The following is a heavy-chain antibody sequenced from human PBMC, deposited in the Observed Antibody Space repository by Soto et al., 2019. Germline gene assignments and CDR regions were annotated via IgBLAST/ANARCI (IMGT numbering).Heavy chain of an antibody. J-gene: IGHJ3*02. CDR3: ARESITIFGVVDHDAFDI. V-gene: IGHV3-21*01. CDR1: GFTFSSYS. Sequence: EVQLVESGGGLVKPGGSPRLSCAASGFTFSSYSMNWVRQAPGKGLEWVSSISSSSSYIYYADSVKGRFTISRDNAKNSLYLQMNSLRAEDTAVYYCARESITIFGVVDHDAFDIWGQGTMVTVSS. CDR2: ISSSSSYI. D-gene: IGHD3-3*01.